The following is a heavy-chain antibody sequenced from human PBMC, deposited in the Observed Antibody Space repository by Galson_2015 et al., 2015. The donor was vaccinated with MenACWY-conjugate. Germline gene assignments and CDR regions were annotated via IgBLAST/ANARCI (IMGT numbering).Heavy chain of an antibody. CDR3: ARHPAGGRGMDV. Sequence: SGAEAKKPGESLKISCKGSGYSFTTYWIGWVRQMPGRGLEWMGLIDPHNSNTRYSPTFQGQVTISAVESLSTAFLQWSSLKPSGTGMYYCARHPAGGRGMDVWGQGTTVTVSS. CDR1: GYSFTTYW. V-gene: IGHV5-51*01. CDR2: IDPHNSNT. J-gene: IGHJ6*02. D-gene: IGHD1-26*01.